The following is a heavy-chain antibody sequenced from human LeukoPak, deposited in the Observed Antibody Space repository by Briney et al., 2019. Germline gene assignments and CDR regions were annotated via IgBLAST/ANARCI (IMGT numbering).Heavy chain of an antibody. CDR2: IKEDGSEK. Sequence: EGSLRLSCAASGFTFSSYWMSWVRQAPGKGLEWVANIKEDGSEKYYVDSVKGRFTISRDNAKNSLYLQMNSLRAEDTAVYYCARDLSGGGYDYWGQGTLVTVSS. D-gene: IGHD3-16*01. V-gene: IGHV3-7*03. CDR3: ARDLSGGGYDY. J-gene: IGHJ4*02. CDR1: GFTFSSYW.